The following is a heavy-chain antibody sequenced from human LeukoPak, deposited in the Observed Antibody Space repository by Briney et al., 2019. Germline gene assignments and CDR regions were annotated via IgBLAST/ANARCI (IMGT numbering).Heavy chain of an antibody. J-gene: IGHJ4*02. CDR1: GFTFSSYY. D-gene: IGHD5-18*01. V-gene: IGHV3-74*01. CDR2: INSDGCST. Sequence: GGSLRLSCAASGFTFSSYYMHWVRQAPGKGLVWVSNINSDGCSTSYADSVKGRFTISRDNAKNTLYLQMNSLTAEDTAVYYCGRVARTTAMYTDWGQGALVTVSS. CDR3: GRVARTTAMYTD.